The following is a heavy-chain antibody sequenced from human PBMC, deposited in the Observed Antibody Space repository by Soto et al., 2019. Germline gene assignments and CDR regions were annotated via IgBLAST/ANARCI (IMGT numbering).Heavy chain of an antibody. CDR1: GGSIISGGYS. CDR3: ARVPXY. V-gene: IGHV4-30-2*01. Sequence: TLXLTCAVSGGSIISGGYSWSWIRQPPGKGLEGIGYIYHSGSIYYNPSLKSRVTISVDRSKNQFSLKLSSVTAADTAVYYCARVPXYWGQGTLVXVSS. CDR2: IYHSGSI. J-gene: IGHJ4*02.